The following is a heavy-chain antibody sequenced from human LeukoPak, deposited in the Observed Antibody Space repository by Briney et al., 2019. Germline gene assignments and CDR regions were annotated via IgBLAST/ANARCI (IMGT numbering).Heavy chain of an antibody. CDR2: IYNSGST. D-gene: IGHD6-19*01. V-gene: IGHV4-38-2*02. Sequence: SETLSLTCTVSGYSISSGYFWGWIRQPPGKGLEWIGTIYNSGSTYYNASLESRVTISVDTSKNQFSLKLSSVTAADTAVYYCAREPQQWLVPNYYYYYMDVWGKGTTVTVSS. J-gene: IGHJ6*03. CDR1: GYSISSGYF. CDR3: AREPQQWLVPNYYYYYMDV.